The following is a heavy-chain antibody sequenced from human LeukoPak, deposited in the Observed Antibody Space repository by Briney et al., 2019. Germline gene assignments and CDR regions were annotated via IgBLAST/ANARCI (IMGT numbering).Heavy chain of an antibody. CDR1: GFTVSSSS. J-gene: IGHJ4*02. CDR3: AKQGWYSGSYYVFDY. Sequence: PGGSLRLSCAASGFTVSSSSMNWVRQAPGKGLEWVAVISYDGGKKYYADSVKGPFTISRDNSKNTLYLQMNSLSSEDTAVYYCAKQGWYSGSYYVFDYWGQGTLVTVSS. V-gene: IGHV3-30*18. D-gene: IGHD1-26*01. CDR2: ISYDGGKK.